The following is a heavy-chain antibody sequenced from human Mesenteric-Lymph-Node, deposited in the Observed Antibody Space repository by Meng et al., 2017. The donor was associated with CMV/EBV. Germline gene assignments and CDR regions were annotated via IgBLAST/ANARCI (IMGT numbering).Heavy chain of an antibody. D-gene: IGHD3-3*01. CDR3: ASNPVTGGAVFDI. Sequence: ASVKVSCKISDDTFTKYGISWVRQAPGQGLEWMGWISAYNGYTNYAQKFQGRVTMTTDTSTSTAYMDLRSLRSDDTAVYYCASNPVTGGAVFDIWGQGTMVTVSS. CDR1: DDTFTKYG. CDR2: ISAYNGYT. V-gene: IGHV1-18*01. J-gene: IGHJ3*02.